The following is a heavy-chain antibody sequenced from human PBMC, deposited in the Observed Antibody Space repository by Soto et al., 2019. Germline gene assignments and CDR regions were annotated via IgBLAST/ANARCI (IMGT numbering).Heavy chain of an antibody. CDR1: GYTFTSYY. D-gene: IGHD3-3*01. J-gene: IGHJ6*02. V-gene: IGHV1-46*01. Sequence: QVQLVQSGAEVKKPGASVKVSCQTSGYTFTSYYIHWVRQAPVQGLAWMGIINPSGGYTKYSKKFPDRVTMTRDGAPNLVFMEPRSLTSADTAVYLCARSRLMGGWSGSVKNYAYGMDVWGQGNTVTVSS. CDR2: INPSGGYT. CDR3: ARSRLMGGWSGSVKNYAYGMDV.